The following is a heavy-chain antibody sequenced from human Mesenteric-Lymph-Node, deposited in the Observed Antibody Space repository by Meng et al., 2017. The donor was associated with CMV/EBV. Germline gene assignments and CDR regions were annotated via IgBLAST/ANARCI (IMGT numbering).Heavy chain of an antibody. V-gene: IGHV1-46*01. J-gene: IGHJ5*02. CDR3: ARDMTTVRGERVNWFDP. Sequence: ASVKVSCKASGYTFTSNYIHWVRQAPGQGLEWMGIIKGTDGSTSYAQKFQGRVTMARDTSTSTVYMELSSPRSEDTAVYYCARDMTTVRGERVNWFDPWGQGTLVTVSS. CDR2: IKGTDGST. D-gene: IGHD4-11*01. CDR1: GYTFTSNY.